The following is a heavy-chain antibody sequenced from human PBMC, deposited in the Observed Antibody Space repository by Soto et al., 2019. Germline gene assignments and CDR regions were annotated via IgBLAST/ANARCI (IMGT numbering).Heavy chain of an antibody. CDR2: IHGGGST. D-gene: IGHD3-16*01. V-gene: IGHV3-53*01. CDR1: GFTVSSYY. Sequence: GGSLRLSCAASGFTVSSYYMNWVRQAPGKGLEWVSVIHGGGSTNHADSVKGRFTISRDNSKNTVYLQMNNLRAEDTAVYYCAREGRGGAFDYWGQGTLVTVSS. CDR3: AREGRGGAFDY. J-gene: IGHJ4*02.